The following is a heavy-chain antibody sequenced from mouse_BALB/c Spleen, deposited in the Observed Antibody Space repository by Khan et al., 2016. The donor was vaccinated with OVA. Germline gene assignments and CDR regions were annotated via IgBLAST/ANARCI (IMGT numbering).Heavy chain of an antibody. J-gene: IGHJ1*01. V-gene: IGHV14-3*02. CDR3: AHPAYGPRDLDV. CDR1: GFNIKDTY. CDR2: IAPANGNT. D-gene: IGHD1-1*02. Sequence: EVQLQESGAELVKPGASVKLSCTASGFNIKDTYIHWVKQRPEQGLEWIGRIAPANGNTKYDPKFKGKATITSDTSSNTSYLQLSSLTSEDTATYSCAHPAYGPRDLDVWGAGTTVIVSS.